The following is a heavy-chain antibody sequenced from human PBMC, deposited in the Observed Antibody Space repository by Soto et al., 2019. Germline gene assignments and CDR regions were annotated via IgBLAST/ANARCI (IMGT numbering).Heavy chain of an antibody. D-gene: IGHD2-2*01. CDR2: INHYGST. J-gene: IGHJ5*02. V-gene: IGHV4-34*01. CDR3: ATHCSSTSCYYTFDP. Sequence: SETLSLTCAVFGGSFSSYYWSCILQPPGKGLEWIGQINHYGSTDYNPSLKSRVTISVDTSKNHFSLRLSSVTAADTAMYYCATHCSSTSCYYTFDPWGQGTLVTVSS. CDR1: GGSFSSYY.